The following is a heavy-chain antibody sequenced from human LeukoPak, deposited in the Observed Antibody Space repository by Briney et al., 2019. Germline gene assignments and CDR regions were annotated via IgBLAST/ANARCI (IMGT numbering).Heavy chain of an antibody. Sequence: GSLRLPCAASGSTFSSYAMHWVRQAPGKGLEWVAVISYDGSNKYYADSVKGRFTISRDNSKNTLYLQMNSLRAEDTAVYYCTRDPGPLYNWNYRGYFDYWGQGTLVTVSS. D-gene: IGHD1-7*01. CDR3: TRDPGPLYNWNYRGYFDY. CDR2: ISYDGSNK. CDR1: GSTFSSYA. J-gene: IGHJ4*02. V-gene: IGHV3-30-3*01.